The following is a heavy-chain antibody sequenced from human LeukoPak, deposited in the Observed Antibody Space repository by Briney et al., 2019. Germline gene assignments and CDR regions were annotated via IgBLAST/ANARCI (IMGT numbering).Heavy chain of an antibody. Sequence: SETLSLTCTVSGDFITSYYWSWIRQTPGKGLEWIGYFSYSGSTNYNPSLKSRVTMSVDTSKNQFSLKLSSVTAADTAVYYCARGYGDYDWYFDLWGRGTLVTVSS. CDR1: GDFITSYY. J-gene: IGHJ2*01. V-gene: IGHV4-59*12. D-gene: IGHD4-17*01. CDR2: FSYSGST. CDR3: ARGYGDYDWYFDL.